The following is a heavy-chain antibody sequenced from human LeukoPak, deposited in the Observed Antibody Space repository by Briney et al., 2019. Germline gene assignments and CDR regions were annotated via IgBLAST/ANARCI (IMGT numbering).Heavy chain of an antibody. J-gene: IGHJ6*02. V-gene: IGHV1-2*02. Sequence: SLKLSCKASGYTFTGYSMHCVRRAPGQGLEWMGWINPNSGGTNYTQKFQGRVTMTRDTSISTAYIELTRLRSGATPVYTLARDIVATIRYHYGMDVWGQGTTATVSS. CDR3: ARDIVATIRYHYGMDV. CDR2: INPNSGGT. CDR1: GYTFTGYS. D-gene: IGHD5-12*01.